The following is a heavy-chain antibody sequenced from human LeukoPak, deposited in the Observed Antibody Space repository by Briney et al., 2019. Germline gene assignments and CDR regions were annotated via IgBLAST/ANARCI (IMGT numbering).Heavy chain of an antibody. V-gene: IGHV4-39*01. D-gene: IGHD1-26*01. CDR3: ARHPTYSGSRDY. CDR1: GGSISSSSYY. CDR2: IYYSGST. J-gene: IGHJ4*02. Sequence: SETLSLTCTVSGGSISSSSYYWGWIRQPPGKGLEWIGSIYYSGSTYYNPSLKSRVTISVDTSKNQFSLKLSSVTAADTAVYYCARHPTYSGSRDYWGQGTLVTVSS.